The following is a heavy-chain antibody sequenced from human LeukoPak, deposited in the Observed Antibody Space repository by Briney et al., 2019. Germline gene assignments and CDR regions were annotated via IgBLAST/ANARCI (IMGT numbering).Heavy chain of an antibody. D-gene: IGHD2-15*01. Sequence: SVKVSCKASGGTFSSYAISWVRQAPGQGLEWMGGIIPIFGTANYAQGFQGRVTITADESTSTAYMELSSLRSEDTAVYYCARDGKAATDAFDIWGQGTMVTVSS. CDR1: GGTFSSYA. CDR2: IIPIFGTA. V-gene: IGHV1-69*13. CDR3: ARDGKAATDAFDI. J-gene: IGHJ3*02.